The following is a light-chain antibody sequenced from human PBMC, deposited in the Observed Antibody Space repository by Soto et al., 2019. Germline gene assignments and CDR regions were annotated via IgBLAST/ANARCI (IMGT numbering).Light chain of an antibody. CDR3: HQANRLPMM. V-gene: IGKV1-12*01. J-gene: IGKJ1*01. CDR2: AAS. Sequence: DIQMPQSPYSVSASVGDRVIITCRASQDISSWLAWYQQKPGKAPNFLIYAASSLHTGVPASFRGSGSATNFTLTNSILQPDYDATLYCHQANRLPMMFGQGSKVEI. CDR1: QDISSW.